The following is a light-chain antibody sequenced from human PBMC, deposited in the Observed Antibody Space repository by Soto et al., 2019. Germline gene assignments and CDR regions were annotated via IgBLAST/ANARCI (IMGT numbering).Light chain of an antibody. Sequence: LTQPASVSGSPGQSITISCTGSGRDIGAYDYVSWYQQHPGKAPKLLIYGVNNRPSGVSYRFSASKSAFTASLTISGLQAEDEAHYYCSSYTTSYFYVFGPGTKVTVL. CDR2: GVN. J-gene: IGLJ1*01. CDR3: SSYTTSYFYV. V-gene: IGLV2-14*01. CDR1: GRDIGAYDY.